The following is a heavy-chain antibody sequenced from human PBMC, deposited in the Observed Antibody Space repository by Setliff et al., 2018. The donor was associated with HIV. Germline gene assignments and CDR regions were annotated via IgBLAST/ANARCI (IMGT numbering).Heavy chain of an antibody. CDR1: GYTXXRYX. D-gene: IGHD6-19*01. CDR3: ARCGGCSGWSYYYYYYMDV. V-gene: IGHV1-18*01. Sequence: ASXKVXXXASGYTXXRYXISXVRQAPGQGLEWMGWXSAYNGNTNYAXXLQGRVTMTTDTSTSTAYMELRSLRSDDTAVYYCARCGGCSGWSYYYYYYMDVWGKGTTVTVSS. J-gene: IGHJ6*03. CDR2: XSAYNGNT.